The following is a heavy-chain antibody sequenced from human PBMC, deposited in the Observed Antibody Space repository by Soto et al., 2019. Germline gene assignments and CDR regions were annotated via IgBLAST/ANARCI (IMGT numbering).Heavy chain of an antibody. CDR1: GASIISYS. J-gene: IGHJ4*02. V-gene: IGHV4-59*08. CDR3: ASRRVSSGRGLAS. Sequence: PSETLSLTCTVSGASIISYSWSWILQPPGKGLEWIGYVHYSGSTNYNPSLRSRVTISVGMSKNYFSLKLNSVTAADTAIYYCASRRVSSGRGLASWGQGTLVTVSS. CDR2: VHYSGST. D-gene: IGHD6-19*01.